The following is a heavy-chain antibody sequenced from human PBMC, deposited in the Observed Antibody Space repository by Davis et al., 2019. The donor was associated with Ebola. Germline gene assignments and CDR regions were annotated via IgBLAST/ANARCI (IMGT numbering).Heavy chain of an antibody. CDR1: GYTFTGYY. D-gene: IGHD3-3*01. CDR3: ARVAERFLEWFPKGWFDP. V-gene: IGHV1-2*02. J-gene: IGHJ5*02. Sequence: ASVKVSCKASGYTFTGYYMHWVRQAPGQGLEWMGWINPNSGGTNYAQKFQGRVTMTRDTSISTAYMELSRLRSDDTAVYYCARVAERFLEWFPKGWFDPWGQGTLVTVSS. CDR2: INPNSGGT.